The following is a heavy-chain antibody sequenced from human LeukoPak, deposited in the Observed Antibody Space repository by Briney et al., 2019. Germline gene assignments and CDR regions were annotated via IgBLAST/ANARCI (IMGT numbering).Heavy chain of an antibody. CDR2: INPSGGST. V-gene: IGHV1-46*01. CDR1: GYTLTSYY. J-gene: IGHJ5*02. CDR3: AREGYYYDSFNWFDP. Sequence: EASVKVSCKASGYTLTSYYMHWVRQAPGQGLEWMGIINPSGGSTSCAQKFQGRVTMTRDTSTSTVYMELSSLRSEDTAVYYCAREGYYYDSFNWFDPWGQGTLVTVSS. D-gene: IGHD3-22*01.